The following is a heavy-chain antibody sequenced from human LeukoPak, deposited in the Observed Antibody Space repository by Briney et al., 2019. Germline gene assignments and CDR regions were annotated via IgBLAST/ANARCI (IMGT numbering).Heavy chain of an antibody. Sequence: TGGSLRLSCAASGFTFSSYGMHWVRQAPGKGLEWVAVIWYDGSNKYYADSVKGRFTISRDNSKNTLYLQMNSLRAEDTAVYYCATDPTLYYYDSSGSYFDYWGQGTLVTVSS. D-gene: IGHD3-22*01. CDR1: GFTFSSYG. CDR3: ATDPTLYYYDSSGSYFDY. CDR2: IWYDGSNK. V-gene: IGHV3-30*02. J-gene: IGHJ4*02.